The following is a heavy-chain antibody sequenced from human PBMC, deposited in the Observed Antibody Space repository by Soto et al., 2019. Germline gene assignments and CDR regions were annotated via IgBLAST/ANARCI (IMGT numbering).Heavy chain of an antibody. J-gene: IGHJ4*02. V-gene: IGHV2-26*01. CDR1: GFSLSNARMG. Sequence: QVTLKESGPVLVKPTETLTLTCTVSGFSLSNARMGVSWIRQPPGKALEWLAHIFSNDEKSYSTSLKSRLTISKDTAKSQVVLTMTNMDPVDTATYYCARHVRGSGSYFDYWGQETLVTVSS. CDR3: ARHVRGSGSYFDY. CDR2: IFSNDEK. D-gene: IGHD3-10*01.